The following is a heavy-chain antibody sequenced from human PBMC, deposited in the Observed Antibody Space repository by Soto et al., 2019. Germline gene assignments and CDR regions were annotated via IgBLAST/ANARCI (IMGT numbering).Heavy chain of an antibody. J-gene: IGHJ6*02. Sequence: PGESLNLSCKGSVYRLTSYWISWARQMPGKGLEWMGRIAPIDSYTNYSPYFKGHVNISADKSISTAYLQWRSLKASDTDMYYFAMHEGRRYHYGMSLWGQGSKLAVPS. V-gene: IGHV5-10-1*01. CDR1: VYRLTSYW. CDR3: AMHEGRRYHYGMSL. CDR2: IAPIDSYT.